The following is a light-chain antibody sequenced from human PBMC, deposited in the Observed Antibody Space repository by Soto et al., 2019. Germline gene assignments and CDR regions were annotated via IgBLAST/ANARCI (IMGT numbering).Light chain of an antibody. CDR1: SSDSGGYNY. V-gene: IGLV2-14*01. J-gene: IGLJ1*01. CDR2: DVS. Sequence: QSVLTQPASVSGPPGQSITISCTGTSSDSGGYNYVSWYRQHPGRAPKLMIYDVSNRPSGVSNRFSGSKSVNTASLSISWLQAEDEADYYCRSYTRSSSYVVGTGTKVNV. CDR3: RSYTRSSSYV.